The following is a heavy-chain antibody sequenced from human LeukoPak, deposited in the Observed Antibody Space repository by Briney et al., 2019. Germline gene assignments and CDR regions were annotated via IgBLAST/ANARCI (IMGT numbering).Heavy chain of an antibody. V-gene: IGHV1-69*05. D-gene: IGHD4-17*01. J-gene: IGHJ4*02. CDR3: AREGDYGDYASDC. Sequence: SVKVSCKASGGTFCSYGISWVRQAPGQGLEWMGRIIPIFGTANYAQKFQGRLTITTDESTSTAYMELSSLGSEDTAVYYCAREGDYGDYASDCWGQGTLVTVSS. CDR2: IIPIFGTA. CDR1: GGTFCSYG.